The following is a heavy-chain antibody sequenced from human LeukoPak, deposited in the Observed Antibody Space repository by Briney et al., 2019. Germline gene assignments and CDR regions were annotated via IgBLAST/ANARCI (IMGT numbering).Heavy chain of an antibody. CDR1: GVTVSSNY. J-gene: IGHJ6*02. CDR3: ASTKGLLPSPLDYYGMDV. D-gene: IGHD3-22*01. Sequence: GGSLRLSCAATGVTVSSNYMSLVRQAPGKGLEWVSVIYSGGNTYYADSVKGRFTISRDNSKNTLYLQMNSLRAEDTAVYYCASTKGLLPSPLDYYGMDVWGQGTTVTVSS. V-gene: IGHV3-53*01. CDR2: IYSGGNT.